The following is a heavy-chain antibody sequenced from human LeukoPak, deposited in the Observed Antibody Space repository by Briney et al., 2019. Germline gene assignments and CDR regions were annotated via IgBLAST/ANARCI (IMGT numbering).Heavy chain of an antibody. Sequence: GGSLRLSCAASGFTFSDYYMSWIRQAPGKGLEWVSYISSSSSYTNYADSVKGRFTISRDDAKNSLYLQMNSLRVEDTAVYYCARELIAAAGNDYWGQGTLVTVSS. D-gene: IGHD6-13*01. CDR2: ISSSSSYT. V-gene: IGHV3-11*06. CDR1: GFTFSDYY. CDR3: ARELIAAAGNDY. J-gene: IGHJ4*02.